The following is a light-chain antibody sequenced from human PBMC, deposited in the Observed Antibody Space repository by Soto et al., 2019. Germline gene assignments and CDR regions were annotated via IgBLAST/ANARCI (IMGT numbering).Light chain of an antibody. CDR3: QQYNNWPAIT. J-gene: IGKJ5*01. V-gene: IGKV3D-15*01. CDR1: QSVNSN. Sequence: EIVMTQSPGTLSLSPGETATLSFSASQSVNSNLAWYQQKPGQAPRLLIYAASTRATGVPDRFSGSGSGTDFALTISRVEPEDFAIYYCQQYNNWPAITFGQGTRLEIK. CDR2: AAS.